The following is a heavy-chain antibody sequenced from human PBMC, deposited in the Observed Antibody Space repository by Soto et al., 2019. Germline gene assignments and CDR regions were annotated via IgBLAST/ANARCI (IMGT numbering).Heavy chain of an antibody. D-gene: IGHD3-16*02. CDR2: ISYSGGS. V-gene: IGHV4-61*01. CDR3: ARGRGGYDYVWGSYRPSSYFDY. CDR1: AGYLERSIYF. J-gene: IGHJ4*02. Sequence: ETLSLTCSVSAGYLERSIYFWNWIRQPPGKGLEWIGNISYSGGSNPNPALKSRVTLSLDTFNNQFSLTLTSVTAADTAMYYCARGRGGYDYVWGSYRPSSYFDYWGQGTLVTVS.